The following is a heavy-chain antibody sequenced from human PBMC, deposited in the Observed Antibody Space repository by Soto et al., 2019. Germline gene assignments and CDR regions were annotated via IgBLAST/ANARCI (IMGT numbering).Heavy chain of an antibody. CDR2: INPSGGST. V-gene: IGHV1-46*01. CDR3: ARDLKMGIAAPDAFDI. J-gene: IGHJ3*02. Sequence: GASVKVSCKASGYTFTSYYMHWVRQAPGQGLEWMGIINPSGGSTSYVQKFQGRVTMTRDTSTSTVYMELSSLRSEDTAVYYCARDLKMGIAAPDAFDIWGQGTMVTVSS. CDR1: GYTFTSYY. D-gene: IGHD6-13*01.